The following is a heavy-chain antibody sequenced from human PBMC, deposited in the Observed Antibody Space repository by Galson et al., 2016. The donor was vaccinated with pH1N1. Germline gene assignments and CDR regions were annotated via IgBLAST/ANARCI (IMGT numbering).Heavy chain of an antibody. D-gene: IGHD4-17*01. CDR1: GITFSNSA. CDR3: AKDRDGDYTGEDAFDI. V-gene: IGHV3-23*01. Sequence: SLRLSCAASGITFSNSAMSWVRQAPGKGLEWISVISGSGSSTYYADSVKGRFTISRDNSKYTLFLQMNSLRVEDTAVYYCAKDRDGDYTGEDAFDIWGQGTMVTVSS. CDR2: ISGSGSST. J-gene: IGHJ3*02.